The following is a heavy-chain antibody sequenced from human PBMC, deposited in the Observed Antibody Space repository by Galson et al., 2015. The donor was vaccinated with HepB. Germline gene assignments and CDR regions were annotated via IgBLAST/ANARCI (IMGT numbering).Heavy chain of an antibody. J-gene: IGHJ4*02. CDR1: GFTFSDYY. CDR2: ISSSSSYT. D-gene: IGHD4-17*01. Sequence: SLRLSCAASGFTFSDYYMSWIRQAPGKGLEWVSYISSSSSYTNYADSVKGRFTISRDNAKNSLYLQMNSLRAEDTAVYYCARESYTYGDSPGYWGQGTLVTVSS. V-gene: IGHV3-11*05. CDR3: ARESYTYGDSPGY.